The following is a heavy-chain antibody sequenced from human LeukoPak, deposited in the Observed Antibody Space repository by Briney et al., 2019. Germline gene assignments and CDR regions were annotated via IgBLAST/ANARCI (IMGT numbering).Heavy chain of an antibody. D-gene: IGHD2-2*01. Sequence: GGSLRLSCAASGFTFSTYAMSWVRQAPGKGLEWVSAISGSAGSTNYADSVKGRFTISRDNFKNTLYLQMNSLRAEDTAVYYCAHGAMYQLDYWGQGTLVTVSS. J-gene: IGHJ4*02. V-gene: IGHV3-23*01. CDR3: AHGAMYQLDY. CDR1: GFTFSTYA. CDR2: ISGSAGST.